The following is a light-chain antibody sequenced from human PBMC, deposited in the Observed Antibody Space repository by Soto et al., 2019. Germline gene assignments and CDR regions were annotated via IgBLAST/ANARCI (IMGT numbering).Light chain of an antibody. Sequence: QSVLTQPASVSGSPGQSITISYTGTSSDVGGYIYVSWYQQHPGKAPKLMIYDVTSRPSGVSYRFSGSKSGNTASLTISGLQAEDGADYYCSSYTASSSYVFGTGTKVT. J-gene: IGLJ1*01. CDR2: DVT. V-gene: IGLV2-14*01. CDR3: SSYTASSSYV. CDR1: SSDVGGYIY.